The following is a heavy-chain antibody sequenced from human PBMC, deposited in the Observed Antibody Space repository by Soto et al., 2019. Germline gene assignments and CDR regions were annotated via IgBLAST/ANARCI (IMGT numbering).Heavy chain of an antibody. CDR2: IYDSWAT. D-gene: IGHD3-16*01. CDR3: ARDWGPYWFDP. Sequence: PSETLSLNCTVSGGTLSGGSYYWTWIRHPPGKQMEGIGYIYDSWATKYNPSLKSRVTISQDTSKNQFSLKMNSVTPSDTAAYYCARDWGPYWFDPWGPGILVTVS. V-gene: IGHV4-61*01. CDR1: GGTLSGGSYY. J-gene: IGHJ5*02.